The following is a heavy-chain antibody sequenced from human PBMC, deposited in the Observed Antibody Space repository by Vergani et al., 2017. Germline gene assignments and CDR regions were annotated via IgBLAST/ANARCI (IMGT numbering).Heavy chain of an antibody. D-gene: IGHD2/OR15-2a*01. Sequence: QVDLQESGPGLVKSSETLSLNCAVFGYSVGSGYYWGWIRQPPGRGLEWLGCVHRNGNTYSTSSLRSRAHVGRNTYKNQFSLRLTSVTAEDTAVYCCARQKLYGGGHVDYWGRGVLVTVSA. CDR1: GYSVGSGYY. CDR2: VHRNGNT. CDR3: ARQKLYGGGHVDY. J-gene: IGHJ4*02. V-gene: IGHV4-38-2*01.